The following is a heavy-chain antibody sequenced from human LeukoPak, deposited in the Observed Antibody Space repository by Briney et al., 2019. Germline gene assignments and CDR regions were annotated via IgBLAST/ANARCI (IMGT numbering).Heavy chain of an antibody. CDR3: ARVEQLQEVVDAFDI. CDR2: FIHSGSI. V-gene: IGHV4-34*12. J-gene: IGHJ3*02. Sequence: SETLSLTCGVSGGSFSGYYWSWIRQSPGKGLEWIGEFIHSGSINYNPSLKSRVTISLDTSTNHFSLKLSSVSAADTAVYYCARVEQLQEVVDAFDIWGQGTMVTVSS. CDR1: GGSFSGYY. D-gene: IGHD6-19*01.